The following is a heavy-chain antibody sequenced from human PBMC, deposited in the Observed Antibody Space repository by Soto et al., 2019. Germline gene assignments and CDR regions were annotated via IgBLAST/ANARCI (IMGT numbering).Heavy chain of an antibody. V-gene: IGHV4-31*03. CDR3: ATIPTSPAHNRDTFDV. CDR1: GGSVSSGRYY. CDR2: IHPRGTT. D-gene: IGHD1-1*01. J-gene: IGHJ3*01. Sequence: QVQLQESGPGLLKPSETLSLTCSVSGGSVSSGRYYWSWVRLHPGKGLEWLGYIHPRGTTHYNPSLNSRALISMYRLQNHFSLTLGSVTAADTAVYYCATIPTSPAHNRDTFDVWGQGTGVTVSS.